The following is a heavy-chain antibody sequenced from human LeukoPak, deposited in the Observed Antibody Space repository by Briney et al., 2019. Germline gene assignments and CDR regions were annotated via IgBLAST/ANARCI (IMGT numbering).Heavy chain of an antibody. J-gene: IGHJ1*01. CDR2: ISWNSGSI. Sequence: PGGSLRLSCAASGFNFDDYAMHWVRQAPGKGLEWVSGISWNSGSIGYADSVKGRFTISRDNAKNSLYPQMNSLRAEDTALYYFAKDGDYGGNSKYFQHWGQGTLVTVSS. V-gene: IGHV3-9*01. CDR1: GFNFDDYA. D-gene: IGHD4-23*01. CDR3: AKDGDYGGNSKYFQH.